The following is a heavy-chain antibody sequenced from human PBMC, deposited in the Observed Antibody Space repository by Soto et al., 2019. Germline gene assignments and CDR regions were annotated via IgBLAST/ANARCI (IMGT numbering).Heavy chain of an antibody. V-gene: IGHV4-34*01. CDR2: INHSGST. CDR1: GGSFSDYY. J-gene: IGHJ2*01. CDR3: AREVPSRYFDL. D-gene: IGHD1-1*01. Sequence: QVRLQQWGAGLLKPSETLSLTCAVYGGSFSDYYWSWIRQSPGKGLEWIGEINHSGSTNYNPSLKSRGTLSVDTSKNQFSLKLSSVTAADTAVYYCAREVPSRYFDLWGRGTPVTVSS.